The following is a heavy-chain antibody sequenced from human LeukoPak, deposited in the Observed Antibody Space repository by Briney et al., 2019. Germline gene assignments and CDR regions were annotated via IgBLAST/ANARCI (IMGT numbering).Heavy chain of an antibody. Sequence: SQTLSLTCTVSGGSISSGSYYWSWIRQPAGKGLEWIGRIYTSGSTNYNPSLKSRVTISVDTSKNQFSLKLSSVTAADTAVYYCARDHGLIVPSDWFDPWGQGTLVTVSS. J-gene: IGHJ5*02. V-gene: IGHV4-61*02. CDR1: GGSISSGSYY. CDR2: IYTSGST. D-gene: IGHD3-22*01. CDR3: ARDHGLIVPSDWFDP.